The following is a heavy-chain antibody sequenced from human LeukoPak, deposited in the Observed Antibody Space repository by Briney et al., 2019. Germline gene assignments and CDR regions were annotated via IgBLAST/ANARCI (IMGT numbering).Heavy chain of an antibody. CDR1: SYSISSVYY. CDR2: IYHGGTT. J-gene: IGHJ5*02. D-gene: IGHD1-14*01. CDR3: ARNILPRTMHWFDP. Sequence: PSETLSLTCAVSSYSISSVYYWGWSRQPPGKGLEWIGSIYHGGTTYYNPSLKSRVSISVDTSKNQFSLKLNSVTAADTAVYFCARNILPRTMHWFDPWGQGTLVTVSS. V-gene: IGHV4-38-2*01.